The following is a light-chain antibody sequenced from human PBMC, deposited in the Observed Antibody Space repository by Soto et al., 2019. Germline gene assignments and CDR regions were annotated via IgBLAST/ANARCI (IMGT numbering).Light chain of an antibody. CDR2: SDS. J-gene: IGLJ7*01. CDR3: AAWDDSLNAVI. Sequence: QSVLTQPPSMSDAPRQRVTISCSGSSFNIGNNAVSWYQQFPGKAPRLLIYSDSLLSSGVSDRFSGSKSGTSASLAISGLQSEDEADYYCAAWDDSLNAVIFGGGTQLTVL. V-gene: IGLV1-36*01. CDR1: SFNIGNNA.